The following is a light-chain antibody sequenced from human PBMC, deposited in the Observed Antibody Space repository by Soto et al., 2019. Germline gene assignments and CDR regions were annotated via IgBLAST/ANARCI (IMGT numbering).Light chain of an antibody. CDR3: ASWDDSLSAVL. CDR2: SNN. CDR1: SSNIGSNV. J-gene: IGLJ2*01. Sequence: QSVLTQPPSASGTPGQRVTISCSGSSSNIGSNVVNWYQQLPGTAPKLLIYSNNQRPSGVPDRFSGSKSGTSGSLAISGLQSEDETDYYCASWDDSLSAVLFGGGTKLTVL. V-gene: IGLV1-44*01.